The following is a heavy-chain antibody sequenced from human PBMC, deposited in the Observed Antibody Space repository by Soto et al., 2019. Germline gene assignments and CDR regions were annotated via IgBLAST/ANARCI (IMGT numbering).Heavy chain of an antibody. CDR1: GGSISSSSYY. CDR2: IYYSGST. J-gene: IGHJ4*02. D-gene: IGHD3-10*01. CDR3: ARQDGFADLNFDS. Sequence: PSETLSLTCTVSGGSISSSSYYWGWIRQPPGKGLEWIGSIYYSGSTYHNPSLKSRVTISVDTSKNQFSLKLSSVTAADTAVYYCARQDGFADLNFDSWGPGTLVPVYS. V-gene: IGHV4-39*01.